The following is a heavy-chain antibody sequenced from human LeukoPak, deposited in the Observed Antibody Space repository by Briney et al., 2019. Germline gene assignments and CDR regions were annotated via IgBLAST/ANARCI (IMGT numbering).Heavy chain of an antibody. D-gene: IGHD1-26*01. CDR1: GYTFTSYG. V-gene: IGHV1-18*01. CDR3: ARDRDRSGSYYTIFDY. J-gene: IGHJ4*02. CDR2: ISAYNGNT. Sequence: GASVKVSCKASGYTFTSYGISWVRQAPGQGLEWMGWISAYNGNTNYAQKLQGRVTMTTDTSTSTAYMELRSLRSDDTAVYYCARDRDRSGSYYTIFDYWGQGTLVTVSS.